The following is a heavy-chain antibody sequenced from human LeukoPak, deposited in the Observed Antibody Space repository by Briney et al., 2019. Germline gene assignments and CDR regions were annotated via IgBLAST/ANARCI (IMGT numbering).Heavy chain of an antibody. CDR1: GFTFSNYW. CDR2: IKQDGSEK. D-gene: IGHD6-13*01. J-gene: IGHJ4*02. CDR3: AKDAYSSSYNFDY. Sequence: GGSLRLSCAASGFTFSNYWMSWVRQAPGKGLEWVANIKQDGSEKYYVGSVKGRFTISRDNSKNTLYLQMNSLRAEDTAVYYCAKDAYSSSYNFDYWGQGTLVTVSS. V-gene: IGHV3-7*01.